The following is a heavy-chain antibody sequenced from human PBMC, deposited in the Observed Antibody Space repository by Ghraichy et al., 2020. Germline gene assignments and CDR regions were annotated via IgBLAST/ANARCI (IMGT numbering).Heavy chain of an antibody. J-gene: IGHJ3*02. CDR1: GGSISSSSYY. Sequence: SETLSLTCTVSGGSISSSSYYWGWIRQPPGKGLEWIGSIYYSGSTYYNPSLKSRVTISVDTSKNQFSLKLSSVTAADTAVYYCAREVFDRYCSSTSCPVDYAFDIWGQGTMVTVSS. CDR2: IYYSGST. V-gene: IGHV4-39*07. D-gene: IGHD2-2*01. CDR3: AREVFDRYCSSTSCPVDYAFDI.